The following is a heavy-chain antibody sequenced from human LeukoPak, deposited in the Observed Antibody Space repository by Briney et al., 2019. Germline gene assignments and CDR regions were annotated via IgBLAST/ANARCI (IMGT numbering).Heavy chain of an antibody. V-gene: IGHV4-39*01. D-gene: IGHD3-3*01. CDR3: AGRYGDPASFTIFGVAYYFDY. CDR1: GGSISSSSYY. Sequence: PSETLSLTCTVSGGSISSSSYYWGWIRQPPGKGLEWIGSIYYSGSTYYNPSLKSRVTISVDTSKNQFSLKLSSVTAADTAVYYCAGRYGDPASFTIFGVAYYFDYWGQGTLVTVSS. CDR2: IYYSGST. J-gene: IGHJ4*02.